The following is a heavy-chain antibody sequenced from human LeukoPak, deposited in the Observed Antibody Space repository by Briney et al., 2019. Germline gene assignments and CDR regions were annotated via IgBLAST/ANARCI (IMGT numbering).Heavy chain of an antibody. CDR3: ARGSPARFNGLYYYYMDV. CDR2: INPSGGST. Sequence: ASVKVSCKASGYTFTSYYMHWVRQAPGQGLEWMGIINPSGGSTSYAQKLQGRVTMTRDMSTSTVYMELSSLRSEDTAVYYCARGSPARFNGLYYYYMDVWGKGTTVTVSS. J-gene: IGHJ6*03. CDR1: GYTFTSYY. D-gene: IGHD1-26*01. V-gene: IGHV1-46*01.